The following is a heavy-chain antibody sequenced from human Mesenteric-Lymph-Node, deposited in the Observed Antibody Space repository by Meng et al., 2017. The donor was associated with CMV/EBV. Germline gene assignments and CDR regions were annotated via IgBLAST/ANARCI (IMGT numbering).Heavy chain of an antibody. J-gene: IGHJ3*01. V-gene: IGHV3-48*01. Sequence: SGFTFRSHTLIWVRQAPGKGLEWISYISHTGNTIYFADSLKGRFTVSRTNANNSLFLQMNSLRAEDTAVYYCARVTAGQTDGFDVWGQGSMVTVSS. CDR2: ISHTGNTI. CDR3: ARVTAGQTDGFDV. CDR1: GFTFRSHT. D-gene: IGHD2-8*02.